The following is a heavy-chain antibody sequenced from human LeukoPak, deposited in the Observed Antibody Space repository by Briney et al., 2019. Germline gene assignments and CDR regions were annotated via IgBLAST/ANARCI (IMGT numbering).Heavy chain of an antibody. CDR1: GGSISSGDYY. V-gene: IGHV4-30-4*01. CDR3: AREVGIAAAGPYPGYGMDV. J-gene: IGHJ6*02. Sequence: PSQTLSLTCTVSGGSISSGDYYWSWIRQPPGKGLEWIGYIYYSGSTYYNPSLKSRVTISVDTFKNQFSLKLSSVTAADTAVYYCAREVGIAAAGPYPGYGMDVWGQGTTVTVSS. CDR2: IYYSGST. D-gene: IGHD6-13*01.